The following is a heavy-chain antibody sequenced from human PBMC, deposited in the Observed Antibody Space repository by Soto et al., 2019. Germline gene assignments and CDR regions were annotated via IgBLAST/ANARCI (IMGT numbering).Heavy chain of an antibody. V-gene: IGHV1-18*01. CDR1: GYTFTSYV. CDR3: ARDKGEGSGSYYGY. D-gene: IGHD3-10*01. CDR2: ISAYNGNT. J-gene: IGHJ4*02. Sequence: QVQLVQSGAEVKKPGASVKVSCKASGYTFTSYVINWVRQAPRQGLEWMGWISAYNGNTNYAQKLQGRVTMTTDTSTSTAYMELRSMRSNDTAVYYWARDKGEGSGSYYGYWGQGTLVTVSS.